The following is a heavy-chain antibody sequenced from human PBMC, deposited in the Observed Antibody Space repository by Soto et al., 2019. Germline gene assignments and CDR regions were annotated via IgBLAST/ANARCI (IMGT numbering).Heavy chain of an antibody. V-gene: IGHV3-33*03. Sequence: QVHLAESGGGVVQPGRSLRLSCVAPGFTFNNFGMHWVRQAPGKGLEWLAVIWFDGSTTYYACSVRGRCPISRDNSKNTLYLEINSLRAEDTAVYYCAKNHNYYDRSGHYYGDGGFDYWGQGTRVTVSS. CDR2: IWFDGSTT. J-gene: IGHJ4*02. D-gene: IGHD3-22*01. CDR3: AKNHNYYDRSGHYYGDGGFDY. CDR1: GFTFNNFG.